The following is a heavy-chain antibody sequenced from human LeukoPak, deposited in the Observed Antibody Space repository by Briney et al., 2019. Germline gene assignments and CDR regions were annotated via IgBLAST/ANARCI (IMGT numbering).Heavy chain of an antibody. CDR2: ISYDGSKK. CDR1: GFTFRNYA. Sequence: GGSLRLSCAGSGFTFRNYAMSWVRQAPGKGLEWVAVISYDGSKKYYADSVKGRFTISRDNSKNTLYLQMNSLRVEDTAVYYCAKGDYYDVLTGRQNWFGPWGQGTLVTVSS. D-gene: IGHD3-9*01. CDR3: AKGDYYDVLTGRQNWFGP. J-gene: IGHJ5*02. V-gene: IGHV3-30*18.